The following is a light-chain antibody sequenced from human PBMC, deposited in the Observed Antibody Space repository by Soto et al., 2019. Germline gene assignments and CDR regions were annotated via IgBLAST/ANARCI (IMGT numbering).Light chain of an antibody. CDR3: QQCGTPPFT. V-gene: IGKV3-20*01. J-gene: IGKJ3*01. CDR1: QSVSSSY. Sequence: EIVLTQSPGTLSLSPGERATLSCRASQSVSSSYLAWYQQKPGQAPRLLIYAASSRATGIPDRFSGSGSGTDCILTSSRLEPEDFAVYYCQQCGTPPFTFGPGTKVDIK. CDR2: AAS.